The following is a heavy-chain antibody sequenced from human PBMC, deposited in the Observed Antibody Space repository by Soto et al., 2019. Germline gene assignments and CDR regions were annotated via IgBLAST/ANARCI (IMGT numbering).Heavy chain of an antibody. CDR3: ARGTGMSLMVYAIGYYYGMDV. CDR2: ISYDGSNK. J-gene: IGHJ6*02. D-gene: IGHD2-8*01. V-gene: IGHV3-30-3*01. CDR1: GFTFSSYA. Sequence: QVQLVESGGGVVQPGRSLRLSCAASGFTFSSYAMHWVRQAPGKGLEWVAVISYDGSNKYYADSVKGRFTISRDNSKNTLYLKMNSLRAEDTAVYYCARGTGMSLMVYAIGYYYGMDVWGQGTTVTVSS.